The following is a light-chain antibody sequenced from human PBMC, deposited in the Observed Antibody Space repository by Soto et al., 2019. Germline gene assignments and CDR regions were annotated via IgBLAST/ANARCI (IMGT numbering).Light chain of an antibody. Sequence: QSVLTQPASVSGSPGQSITISCTGTSSDIGNYASVSWYQQHPGKAPKLMIYDVSNRPSGVSDRFSGSKSGNTASLTISGLQAEDEADYHCGSYTSSATQVFGTGTKLTVL. J-gene: IGLJ1*01. V-gene: IGLV2-14*03. CDR2: DVS. CDR1: SSDIGNYAS. CDR3: GSYTSSATQV.